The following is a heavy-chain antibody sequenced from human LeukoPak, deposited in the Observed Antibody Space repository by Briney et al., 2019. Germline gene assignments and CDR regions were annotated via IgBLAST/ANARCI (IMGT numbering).Heavy chain of an antibody. CDR3: AKDRDPLSSSGWPWAYDY. J-gene: IGHJ4*02. D-gene: IGHD6-19*01. CDR2: ISGSGGST. Sequence: GGSLRLSCAASGFTFSSYAMSWVRQAPGKGLEWVSAISGSGGSTYYADSVKGRFTISRDNSKNTVFLQMNSLRAEDTAVYYCAKDRDPLSSSGWPWAYDYWGQGIMVIVSS. V-gene: IGHV3-23*01. CDR1: GFTFSSYA.